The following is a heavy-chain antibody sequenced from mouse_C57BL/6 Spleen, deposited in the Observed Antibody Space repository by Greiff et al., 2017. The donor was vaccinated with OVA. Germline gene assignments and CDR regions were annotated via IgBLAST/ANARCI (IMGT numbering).Heavy chain of an antibody. CDR1: GFTFSSYG. V-gene: IGHV5-6*01. D-gene: IGHD1-1*01. CDR2: ISSGGSYT. Sequence: EVNVVESGGDLVKPGGSLKLSCAASGFTFSSYGMSWVRQTPDKRLEWVATISSGGSYTYYPDSVKGRFTISRDNAKNTLYLQMSSLKSEDTAMYYCARQVVAYYAMDYWGQGTSVTVSS. J-gene: IGHJ4*01. CDR3: ARQVVAYYAMDY.